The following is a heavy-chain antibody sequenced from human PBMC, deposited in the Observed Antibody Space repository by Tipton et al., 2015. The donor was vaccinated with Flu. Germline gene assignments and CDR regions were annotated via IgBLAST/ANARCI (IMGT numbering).Heavy chain of an antibody. D-gene: IGHD2-2*01. Sequence: GLVKPSQTLSLTCAISGDSVSSNSAAWNWIRQSPSRGREWLGRTYYRSKWYNDYAVSVKSRITINPDTSKNQFSLQLNSVTPEDTAVYYCARGTGYCSSTSCFHGMDVWGQGTTVTVYS. V-gene: IGHV6-1*01. J-gene: IGHJ6*02. CDR2: TYYRSKWYN. CDR1: GDSVSSNSAA. CDR3: ARGTGYCSSTSCFHGMDV.